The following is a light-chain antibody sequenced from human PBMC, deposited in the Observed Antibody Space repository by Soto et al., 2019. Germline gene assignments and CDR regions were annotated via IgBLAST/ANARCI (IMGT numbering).Light chain of an antibody. Sequence: DIQMTQSPSTLSASVGDRVTITCRASQSISNWLAWYQQKPGKAPKLLIYKASSLESGVPSRFSGSGSGTEFTLTISSLPPDDFAIYYCHHYQQYNSYWTFGQGTKVDIK. J-gene: IGKJ1*01. CDR3: HHYQQYNSYWT. V-gene: IGKV1-5*03. CDR2: KAS. CDR1: QSISNW.